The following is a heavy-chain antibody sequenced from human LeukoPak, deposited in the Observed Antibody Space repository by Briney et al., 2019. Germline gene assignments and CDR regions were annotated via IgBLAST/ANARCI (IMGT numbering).Heavy chain of an antibody. D-gene: IGHD3-10*01. J-gene: IGHJ5*02. CDR2: FDPEDGET. CDR1: GYTLTEFS. V-gene: IGHV1-24*01. Sequence: ASVKVSCKVSGYTLTEFSMHWVRQAPGKGLEWMGGFDPEDGETIYAQKFQGRVTMTEDTSTDTAYMELSSLRSEDTAVYYCATVVYGSGSYYNVLYNWFDPWGQGTLVTVSS. CDR3: ATVVYGSGSYYNVLYNWFDP.